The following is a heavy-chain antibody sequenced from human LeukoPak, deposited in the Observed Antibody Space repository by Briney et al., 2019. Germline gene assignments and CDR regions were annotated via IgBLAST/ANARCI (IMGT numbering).Heavy chain of an antibody. D-gene: IGHD6-13*01. CDR3: ARDGAATGPDFDY. CDR1: GFTFSSYA. J-gene: IGHJ4*02. Sequence: GGSLRLSCAASGFTFSSYAMSWVRQAPGKGLEWVSYISGGSTSIYYGDSVKGRFTISRDNAKNSLYLQMNSLRVEDTAVYYCARDGAATGPDFDYWGQGTLVTVSS. V-gene: IGHV3-48*01. CDR2: ISGGSTSI.